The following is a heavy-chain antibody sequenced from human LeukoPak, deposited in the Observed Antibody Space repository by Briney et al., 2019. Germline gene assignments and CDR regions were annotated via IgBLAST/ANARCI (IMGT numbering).Heavy chain of an antibody. CDR1: GLTFSTSG. V-gene: IGHV3-21*06. Sequence: GGSLRLSCTASGLTFSTSGFNWVRQAPGKGLECVASIGPTGSDRYHADSIKGRFTISRDDANNFLYLQMNSLRAEDTAVYYCATETNGRHYDYWGQGTLLTVSS. CDR2: IGPTGSDR. J-gene: IGHJ4*02. D-gene: IGHD1-14*01. CDR3: ATETNGRHYDY.